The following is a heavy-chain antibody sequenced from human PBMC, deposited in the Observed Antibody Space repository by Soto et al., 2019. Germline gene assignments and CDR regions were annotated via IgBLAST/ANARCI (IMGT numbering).Heavy chain of an antibody. CDR1: GDSISSTHW. CDR2: VYHTGST. CDR3: ATLPPRIVVTILPIPS. Sequence: QVQLRQSGPRLARPSGTLSLTCVVSGDSISSTHWWTWVRQTPGTGLEWIGEVYHTGSTKYNPSLKTRVTISLDTSNNQFSLNLKSLTAADTAVYYCATLPPRIVVTILPIPSWGQGTQVTVSS. J-gene: IGHJ4*02. V-gene: IGHV4-4*02. D-gene: IGHD2-21*01.